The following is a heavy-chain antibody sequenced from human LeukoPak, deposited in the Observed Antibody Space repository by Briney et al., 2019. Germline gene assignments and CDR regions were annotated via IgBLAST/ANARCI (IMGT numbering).Heavy chain of an antibody. J-gene: IGHJ4*02. CDR1: GGSISSYY. V-gene: IGHV4-4*09. CDR2: IYTSGST. D-gene: IGHD3-10*01. CDR3: ARHVRGGPLDY. Sequence: SETLSLTCTVSGGSISSYYWSWIRQPPGKGLEWIGYIYTSGSTNYNPSLKSRVTISVDTSKNQFSLKLSSVTAADTAVYYCARHVRGGPLDYWGQGTLVTVYS.